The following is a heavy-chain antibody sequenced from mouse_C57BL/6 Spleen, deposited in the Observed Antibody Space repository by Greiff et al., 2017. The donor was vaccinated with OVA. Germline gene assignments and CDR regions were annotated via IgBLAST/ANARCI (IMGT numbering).Heavy chain of an antibody. CDR2: IYPSDSET. Sequence: QVQLKQPGAELVRPGSSVKLSCKASGYTFTSYWMDWVKQRPGQGLEWIGNIYPSDSETHYNQKFKDKATLTVDKSSSTAYMQLSSLTSEDSAVYYCAREGTSYFDYWGQGTTLTVSS. CDR1: GYTFTSYW. CDR3: AREGTSYFDY. J-gene: IGHJ2*01. V-gene: IGHV1-61*01.